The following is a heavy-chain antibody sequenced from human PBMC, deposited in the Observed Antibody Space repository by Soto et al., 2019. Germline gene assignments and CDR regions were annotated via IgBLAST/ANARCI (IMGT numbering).Heavy chain of an antibody. J-gene: IGHJ4*02. CDR3: ARVTAGGHNSYDSSGYLYYFDY. V-gene: IGHV4-4*02. CDR2: IYHSGST. CDR1: GGSISSSNW. D-gene: IGHD3-22*01. Sequence: QVQLQESGPGLVKPSGTLSLTCAVSGGSISSSNWWSWVRQPPGKGLEWIGEIYHSGSTNYNPSLKSRVTISVDKSKNQFSLKLSSVTAADTAVYYCARVTAGGHNSYDSSGYLYYFDYWGQGTLVTVSS.